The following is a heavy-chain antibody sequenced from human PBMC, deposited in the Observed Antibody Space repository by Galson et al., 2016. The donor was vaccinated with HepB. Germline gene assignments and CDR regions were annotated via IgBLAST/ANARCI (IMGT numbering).Heavy chain of an antibody. CDR3: ARDIPHPGFGELLSDFDY. D-gene: IGHD3-10*01. J-gene: IGHJ4*02. V-gene: IGHV3-30*03. CDR1: GFTFSYYG. Sequence: SLRLSCAGSGFTFSYYGMHWVRQAPGKGLEWVALTSPDGSNKKYADSVKGRFTVSRDNSKNTAYLQMTRLRPDDTAVYYCARDIPHPGFGELLSDFDYWGQGTLVTVSS. CDR2: TSPDGSNK.